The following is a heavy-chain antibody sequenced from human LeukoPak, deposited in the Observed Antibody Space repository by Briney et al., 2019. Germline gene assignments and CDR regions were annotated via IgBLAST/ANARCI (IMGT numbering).Heavy chain of an antibody. J-gene: IGHJ4*02. CDR1: RCTFSSHA. CDR2: IIPIFGTA. Sequence: ASVTVSFMSSRCTFSSHAISWVRQAPGQGLEGMGGIIPIFGTANYAQKFQGRVTITTDESTSTAYMELSSLRSEDTAVYYCARSHYYDSSGYYYIHYFDYWGQGTLVTVSS. CDR3: ARSHYYDSSGYYYIHYFDY. V-gene: IGHV1-69*05. D-gene: IGHD3-22*01.